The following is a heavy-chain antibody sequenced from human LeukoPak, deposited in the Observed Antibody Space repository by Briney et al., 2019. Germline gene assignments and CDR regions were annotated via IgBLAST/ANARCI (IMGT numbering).Heavy chain of an antibody. D-gene: IGHD2-2*01. J-gene: IGHJ5*02. V-gene: IGHV3-49*04. Sequence: SLRLSCTASGFTFGDYAMSWVRQAPGKGLEWVGFIRSKAYGGTTEYAASVKGRFTISRDDSKSIAYLQMNSLKTEDTAVYYCTRVGGYCSSTSCYVSWFDPWGQGTLVTVSS. CDR1: GFTFGDYA. CDR2: IRSKAYGGTT. CDR3: TRVGGYCSSTSCYVSWFDP.